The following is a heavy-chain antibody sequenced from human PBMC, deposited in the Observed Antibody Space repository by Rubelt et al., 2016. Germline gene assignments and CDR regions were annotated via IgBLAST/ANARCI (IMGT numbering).Heavy chain of an antibody. CDR1: GYSFTSYW. CDR2: IDHRDSYT. D-gene: IGHD4-23*01. Sequence: EVQLVQSGAEVKKPGESLRISCKGSGYSFTSYWISWVRQMPGKGLEWMGRIDHRDSYTNYSPAFQGHVTISADKSISTAYLQWSSRKASDTAMYYCARHAGDGGNSEDWFDPWGQGTLVTVSS. J-gene: IGHJ5*02. CDR3: ARHAGDGGNSEDWFDP. V-gene: IGHV5-10-1*01.